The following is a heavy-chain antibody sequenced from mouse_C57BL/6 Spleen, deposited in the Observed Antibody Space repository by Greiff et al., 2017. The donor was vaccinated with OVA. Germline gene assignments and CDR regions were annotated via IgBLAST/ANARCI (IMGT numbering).Heavy chain of an antibody. J-gene: IGHJ1*03. CDR3: ARDYGSSYEYFDV. Sequence: EVKLQQSGPVLVKPGASVKMSCKASGYTFTDYYMNWVKQSHGKSLEWIGVINPYNGGTSYNQKFKGKATLTVDKSSSTAYMELNSLTSEDSAVYYCARDYGSSYEYFDVWGTGTTVTVSS. D-gene: IGHD1-1*01. CDR2: INPYNGGT. CDR1: GYTFTDYY. V-gene: IGHV1-19*01.